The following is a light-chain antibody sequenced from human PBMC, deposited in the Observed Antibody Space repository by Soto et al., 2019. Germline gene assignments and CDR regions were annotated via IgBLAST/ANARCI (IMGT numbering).Light chain of an antibody. V-gene: IGKV3-15*01. CDR1: QSVSSD. CDR2: GAS. CDR3: QQCNNWPRK. J-gene: IGKJ1*01. Sequence: IVMTHSPATLSVSPWERATLSCRASQSVSSDLAWYQQKPGQAPRLLIYGASSRATGIPARFSGSGSGTEFALTISSLESEDYAVYYCQQCNNWPRKFGQGTKVDIK.